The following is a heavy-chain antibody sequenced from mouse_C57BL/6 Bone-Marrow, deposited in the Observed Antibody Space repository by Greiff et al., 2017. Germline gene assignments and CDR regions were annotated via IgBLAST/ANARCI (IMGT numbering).Heavy chain of an antibody. CDR3: ARWSMYDGYFYYAMDY. V-gene: IGHV1-26*01. CDR2: INPNNGGT. Sequence: VQLQQSGPELVKPGASVKISCKASGYTFTDYYMNWVKQSHGKSLEWIGDINPNNGGTSYNQKFKGKATLTVDKSSSTAYMELRSLTSEDSAVYYCARWSMYDGYFYYAMDYWGQGTSVTVSS. J-gene: IGHJ4*01. D-gene: IGHD2-3*01. CDR1: GYTFTDYY.